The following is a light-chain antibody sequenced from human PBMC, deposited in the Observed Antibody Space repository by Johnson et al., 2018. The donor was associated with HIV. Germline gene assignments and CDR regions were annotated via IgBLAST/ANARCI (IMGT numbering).Light chain of an antibody. V-gene: IGLV1-44*01. Sequence: QPVLTQPPSASGTPGQRVTISCSGSSSNIGSNTVNWYQQLPGTAPKLLIYRNNQRPSGVPDRFSGSKSGTSASLAISGLQAEDEADYYCAAWDDSLNGHYGLGTGPKVTVL. CDR2: RNN. CDR3: AAWDDSLNGHYG. CDR1: SSNIGSNT. J-gene: IGLJ1*01.